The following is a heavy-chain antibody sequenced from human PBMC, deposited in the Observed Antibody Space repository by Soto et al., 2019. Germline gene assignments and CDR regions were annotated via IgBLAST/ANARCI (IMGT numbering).Heavy chain of an antibody. D-gene: IGHD2-2*01. J-gene: IGHJ4*02. CDR1: GGSFSGYY. CDR3: ARSPAGYCSSTSCYFLVRGVRYFDY. Sequence: SETLSLTCAVYGGSFSGYYWSWIRQPPGKGLEWIGEVNHSGSTNYNPSLKSRVTISVDTSKNQFSLKLSSVTAADTAVYYCARSPAGYCSSTSCYFLVRGVRYFDYWGQGTQVTVSS. V-gene: IGHV4-34*01. CDR2: VNHSGST.